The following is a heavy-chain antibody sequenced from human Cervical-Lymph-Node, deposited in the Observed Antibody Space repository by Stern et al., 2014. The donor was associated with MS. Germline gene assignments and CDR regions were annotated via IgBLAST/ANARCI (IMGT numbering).Heavy chain of an antibody. CDR3: AKDISERHYYFDS. CDR2: ISWNSNNI. V-gene: IGHV3-9*01. Sequence: EVQLVESGGGSVQPGGSLRLSCAASGFTFDGCGMHWVRQAPGQGLEWVSGISWNSNNIGYADSVRGRFTISRDNAKNSLYLQMNGLRPEDTALYYCAKDISERHYYFDSWGEGTLVTVSS. CDR1: GFTFDGCG. J-gene: IGHJ4*02. D-gene: IGHD3-16*02.